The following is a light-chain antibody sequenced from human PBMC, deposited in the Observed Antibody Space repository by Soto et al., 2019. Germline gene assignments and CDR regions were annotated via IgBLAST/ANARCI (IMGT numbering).Light chain of an antibody. Sequence: DIVMTQSPLSLSVTPGEAASISCRCSQSLLHRNVNSDLDWYLQRPGQSPQLLISLASNRASGVPDRFSGSRSGTDFTRHIGRVEAEDVGVYDGVQALQTSFTFGPG. CDR2: LAS. CDR1: QSLLHRNVNSD. V-gene: IGKV2-28*01. J-gene: IGKJ3*01. CDR3: VQALQTSFT.